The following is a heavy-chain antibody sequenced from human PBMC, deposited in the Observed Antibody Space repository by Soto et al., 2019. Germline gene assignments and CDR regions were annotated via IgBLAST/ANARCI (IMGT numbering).Heavy chain of an antibody. CDR2: IYTSGST. Sequence: PSETLSLTCTVSGGSISSYYWSWIRQPAGKGLEWIGRIYTSGSTNYNPSLKSRVTMSVDTSKNQFSLKLSSVTAADTAVYYCARDGPYYDFWSGYYEALAPYYFDYWGQGTLVTVSS. J-gene: IGHJ4*02. CDR1: GGSISSYY. D-gene: IGHD3-3*01. V-gene: IGHV4-4*07. CDR3: ARDGPYYDFWSGYYEALAPYYFDY.